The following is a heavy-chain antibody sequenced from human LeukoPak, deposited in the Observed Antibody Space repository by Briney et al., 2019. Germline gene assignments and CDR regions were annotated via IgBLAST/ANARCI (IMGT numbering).Heavy chain of an antibody. V-gene: IGHV1-69*10. Sequence: SVKVSCKTSGYTFTGYYIHWVRQAPGQGLEWMGWIIPVLGVADTAQQLQGRATITADKSTNIAYMDLTSLRSEDTAMYYCAREWRGSTATTWGINDAFDIWGQGTMVTVSS. CDR1: GYTFTGYY. CDR2: IIPVLGVA. D-gene: IGHD4-17*01. CDR3: AREWRGSTATTWGINDAFDI. J-gene: IGHJ3*02.